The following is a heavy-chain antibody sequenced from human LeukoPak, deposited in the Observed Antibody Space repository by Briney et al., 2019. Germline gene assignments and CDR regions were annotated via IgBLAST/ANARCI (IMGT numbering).Heavy chain of an antibody. J-gene: IGHJ4*02. Sequence: GGSLRLSCAASGFTLSSYGMHWVRQAPGKGLEWVAFIRYDGSNKYYADSVKGRFTISRDNSKNTLYLQMNSLRAEDTAVYYCAKNKQYYFDYWGQGTLVTVSS. CDR3: AKNKQYYFDY. V-gene: IGHV3-30*02. CDR1: GFTLSSYG. CDR2: IRYDGSNK. D-gene: IGHD2/OR15-2a*01.